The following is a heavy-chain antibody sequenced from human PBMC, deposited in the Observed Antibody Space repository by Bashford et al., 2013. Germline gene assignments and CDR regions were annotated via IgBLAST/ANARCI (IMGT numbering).Heavy chain of an antibody. J-gene: IGHJ4*02. CDR3: ATGGHYSPD. Sequence: VRQAPGKGLEWLGLIKSKSDGGTTGHAAPVKGRFTISRDDSENTLYLQMNSLKTEDTAVYFCATGGHYSPDWGQGTLVTVSS. V-gene: IGHV3-15*01. D-gene: IGHD1-26*01. CDR2: IKSKSDGGTT.